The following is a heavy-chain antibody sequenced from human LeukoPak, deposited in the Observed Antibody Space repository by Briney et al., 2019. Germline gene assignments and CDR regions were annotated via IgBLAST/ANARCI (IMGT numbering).Heavy chain of an antibody. V-gene: IGHV3-7*01. Sequence: GGSLRLSCAASGFIFKKYWMNWVRQVPGKGLECLANIKEDGSETYYADSVKGRLTISRDNPKNLLFLQINSLRVEDTAVYYCARETPRRGETRDGYRWGQGTVVTVSS. D-gene: IGHD5-24*01. CDR3: ARETPRRGETRDGYR. CDR2: IKEDGSET. J-gene: IGHJ4*02. CDR1: GFIFKKYW.